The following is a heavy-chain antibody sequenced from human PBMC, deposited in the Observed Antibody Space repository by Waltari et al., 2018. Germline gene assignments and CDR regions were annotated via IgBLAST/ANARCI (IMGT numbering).Heavy chain of an antibody. V-gene: IGHV3-23*01. J-gene: IGHJ4*02. D-gene: IGHD2-2*02. CDR3: AKTPQDIVVVPAAIHFDY. CDR1: GFTFSSYA. CDR2: ISGSGGRT. Sequence: EVQLLESGGGLVQPGGSLRLSCAASGFTFSSYAMSWVRQAPGPGLEWVSAISGSGGRTYYADSVKGRFTISRDNSKNTLYLQMNSLRAEDTAVYYCAKTPQDIVVVPAAIHFDYWGQGTLVTVSS.